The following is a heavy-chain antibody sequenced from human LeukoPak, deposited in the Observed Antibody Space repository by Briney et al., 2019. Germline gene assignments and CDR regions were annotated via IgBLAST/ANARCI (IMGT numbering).Heavy chain of an antibody. D-gene: IGHD5-24*01. J-gene: IGHJ4*02. CDR1: GFTFTTNA. CDR3: ARAQLIDY. Sequence: GGSLRLSCAASGFTFTTNAMSWVRQAPGKGLEWLSYISSSSSTIYYADSVMGRFTISRDSAKNSLYLQMNSLRDEDTAVYYCARAQLIDYWGRGTLVTVSS. CDR2: ISSSSSTI. V-gene: IGHV3-48*02.